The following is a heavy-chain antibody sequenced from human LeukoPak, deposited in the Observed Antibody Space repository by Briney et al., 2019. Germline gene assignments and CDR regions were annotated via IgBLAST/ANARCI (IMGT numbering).Heavy chain of an antibody. J-gene: IGHJ4*02. V-gene: IGHV4-4*07. CDR3: AREFSWSGFFDY. CDR1: GGSISRYY. Sequence: SETLSLTCTVSGGSISRYYWSWIRQPAGKGLEWIGRIYTSGSTNYNPSLKSRVTISVDTAMNQFSLKLTSVTAADTAVYYCAREFSWSGFFDYWGQGTLVTVSS. CDR2: IYTSGST. D-gene: IGHD3-3*01.